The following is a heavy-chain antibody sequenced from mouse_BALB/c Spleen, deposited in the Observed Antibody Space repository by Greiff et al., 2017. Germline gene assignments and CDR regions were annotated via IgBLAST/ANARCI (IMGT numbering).Heavy chain of an antibody. Sequence: QVQLKESGAELARPGASVKLSCKASGYTFTSYCMQWVKQRPGQGLEWIGAIYPGDGDTRYTQKFKGKATLTADKSSSTAYMQLSSLASEDSAVYYCARGGSSYGWYFDVWGAGTTVTVSS. D-gene: IGHD1-1*01. CDR2: IYPGDGDT. CDR3: ARGGSSYGWYFDV. V-gene: IGHV1-87*01. CDR1: GYTFTSYC. J-gene: IGHJ1*01.